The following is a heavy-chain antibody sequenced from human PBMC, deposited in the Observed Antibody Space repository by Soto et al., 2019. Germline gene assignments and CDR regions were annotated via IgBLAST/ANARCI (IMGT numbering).Heavy chain of an antibody. Sequence: EVQLVESGGGLVQPGGSLRLSCAASGFTVSSNYMSWVRQAPGKGLEWVSVIYSGGSTYYADSVKGRFTISRDNSKNTLYLQMNSLRAEDTAVYYCARGSPPDYYYYYYMDVWGKGTTVTVSS. V-gene: IGHV3-66*01. CDR2: IYSGGST. CDR1: GFTVSSNY. J-gene: IGHJ6*03. D-gene: IGHD2-2*01. CDR3: ARGSPPDYYYYYYMDV.